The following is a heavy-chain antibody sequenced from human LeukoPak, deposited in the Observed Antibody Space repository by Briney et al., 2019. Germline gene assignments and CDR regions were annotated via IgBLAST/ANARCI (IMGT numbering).Heavy chain of an antibody. CDR1: GFTFSSYE. CDR3: ARGGLYSSTLGY. Sequence: PGGSLRLSCAASGFTFSSYEMQWVRQAPGKGLQWVSYISGSGTIIYYADSVKGRLTISRDNAKNSLYLQMSSLRAEDTAVYYCARGGLYSSTLGYWGQGTLVTVSS. D-gene: IGHD6-19*01. V-gene: IGHV3-48*03. CDR2: ISGSGTII. J-gene: IGHJ4*02.